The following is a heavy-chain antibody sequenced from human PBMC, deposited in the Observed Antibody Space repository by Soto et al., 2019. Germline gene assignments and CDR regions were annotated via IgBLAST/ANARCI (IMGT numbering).Heavy chain of an antibody. CDR3: ARAPAGRGLYYFDY. CDR2: IYSGGST. J-gene: IGHJ4*02. CDR1: GFTVSSNY. V-gene: IGHV3-53*04. Sequence: EVQLVESGGGLVQPGGSLRLSCAASGFTVSSNYMSWVRQAPGKGLEWVSVIYSGGSTYYADSVKGRFTISRHNSKNTLYLQMNSLRAEDTAVYYCARAPAGRGLYYFDYGGQGTLVTVSS. D-gene: IGHD6-13*01.